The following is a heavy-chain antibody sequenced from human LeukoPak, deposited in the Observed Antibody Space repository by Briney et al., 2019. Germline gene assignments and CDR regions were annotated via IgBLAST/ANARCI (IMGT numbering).Heavy chain of an antibody. CDR3: ARDRNRGSYFLDY. V-gene: IGHV3-53*01. Sequence: GGSLRLSCAAPGFTVSSYYMSWVRQAPGKGLERVSAIYSGDTTYYADSVKGRFTVSRDNSKNTLYLQMDSLRAEDTAVYYCARDRNRGSYFLDYWGQGTLVIVSS. D-gene: IGHD1-26*01. J-gene: IGHJ4*02. CDR2: IYSGDTT. CDR1: GFTVSSYY.